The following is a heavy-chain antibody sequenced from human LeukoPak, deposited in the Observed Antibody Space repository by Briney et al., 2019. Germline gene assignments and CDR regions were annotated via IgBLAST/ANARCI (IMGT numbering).Heavy chain of an antibody. CDR1: GGSISSYY. J-gene: IGHJ4*02. D-gene: IGHD3-10*01. V-gene: IGHV4-4*07. CDR3: AGNYYGSGSYYSEDRY. Sequence: SETLSLTCTVSGGSISSYYWSWIRQPAGKGLEWIGRIYTSGSTNYNPSLKSRVTMSVDTSKNQFSLKLSSVTAADTAVYYCAGNYYGSGSYYSEDRYWGQGTLVTVSS. CDR2: IYTSGST.